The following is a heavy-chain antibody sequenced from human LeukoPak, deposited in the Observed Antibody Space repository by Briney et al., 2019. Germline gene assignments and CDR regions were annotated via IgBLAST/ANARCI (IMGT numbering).Heavy chain of an antibody. V-gene: IGHV1-24*01. J-gene: IGHJ4*02. CDR3: ATREWELLGFDY. D-gene: IGHD1-26*01. CDR2: FDPEDGET. Sequence: GASVKVSCKVSEYTLTELSMHWVRQAPGKGLEWMGGFDPEDGETIYAQKFQGRVTTTEDTSTDTAYMELSSLRSEDTAVYYCATREWELLGFDYWGQGTLVTVSS. CDR1: EYTLTELS.